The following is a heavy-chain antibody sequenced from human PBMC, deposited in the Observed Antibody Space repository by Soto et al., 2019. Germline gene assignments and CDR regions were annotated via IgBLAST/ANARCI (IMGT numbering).Heavy chain of an antibody. J-gene: IGHJ5*02. CDR2: IFDTGSV. D-gene: IGHD5-12*01. CDR1: GGSIRDYY. V-gene: IGHV4-4*07. CDR3: ARVQRYSGSYRWFDP. Sequence: SETLSLTCTVSGGSIRDYYWSWIRQPAGKGLEWIGRIFDTGSVNYNPSLKSRVTISVDTSQNQLSLKLSPMTAADTAIYYCARVQRYSGSYRWFDPWGQGTLVTVSS.